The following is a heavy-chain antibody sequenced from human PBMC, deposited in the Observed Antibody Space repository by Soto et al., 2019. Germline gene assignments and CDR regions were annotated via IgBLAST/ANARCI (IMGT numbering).Heavy chain of an antibody. V-gene: IGHV3-7*01. CDR3: ATTARLLSY. D-gene: IGHD6-6*01. Sequence: PGGSLRLSCAASGFTFSNYWMSWVRQAPGKGLEWVANIKSDGSDKYYVDSVKGRFTISRDNAKSSLYLQMNSLRAEDTAVYYCATTARLLSYWGQGALVTVSS. CDR1: GFTFSNYW. CDR2: IKSDGSDK. J-gene: IGHJ4*02.